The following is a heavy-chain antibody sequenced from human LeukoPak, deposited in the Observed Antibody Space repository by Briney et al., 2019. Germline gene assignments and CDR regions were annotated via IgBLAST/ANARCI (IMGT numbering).Heavy chain of an antibody. CDR2: TYYRSKWYN. CDR1: GDSVSSNSAA. V-gene: IGHV6-1*01. Sequence: SQTLSLTCAISGDSVSSNSAARHWIRQSPSRGLEWLGTTYYRSKWYNDYAVSVKSRITINSDTSKNQFSLHLNSVTPEDTAVYYCAREFTSADYFDYWGQGTLVTVSS. J-gene: IGHJ4*02. CDR3: AREFTSADYFDY.